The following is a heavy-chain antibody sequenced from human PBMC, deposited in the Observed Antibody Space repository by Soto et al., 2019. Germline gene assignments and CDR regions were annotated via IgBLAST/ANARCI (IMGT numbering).Heavy chain of an antibody. D-gene: IGHD2-8*01. CDR2: IYHSGST. Sequence: SETLSLTCAVSGGTISSSNWWSWVRQPPGKGLEWIGEIYHSGSTNYNPSLKSRVTISVDKSKNQFSLKLSSVTAADTAVYYCARGYCTNGVCYYFDYWGQGTLVTVS. CDR1: GGTISSSNW. J-gene: IGHJ4*02. CDR3: ARGYCTNGVCYYFDY. V-gene: IGHV4-4*02.